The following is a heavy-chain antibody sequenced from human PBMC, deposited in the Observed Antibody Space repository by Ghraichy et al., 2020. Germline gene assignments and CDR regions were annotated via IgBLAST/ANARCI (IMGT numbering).Heavy chain of an antibody. CDR1: GFTFSNFA. CDR3: AKEPNVLRFSEWLPPRDSGYYHYGLDV. V-gene: IGHV3-23*01. J-gene: IGHJ6*02. Sequence: GGSLRLSCAGSGFTFSNFAMDWVRQAPGKGLEWVSAISGSGDDTFYADSVKGRFTISRDNSKNRLYLQMNSLRGDDPAVYYCAKEPNVLRFSEWLPPRDSGYYHYGLDVWGQGTTVTVSS. D-gene: IGHD3-3*01. CDR2: ISGSGDDT.